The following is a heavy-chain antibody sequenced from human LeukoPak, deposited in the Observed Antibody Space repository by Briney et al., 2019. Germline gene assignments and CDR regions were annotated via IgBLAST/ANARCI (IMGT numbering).Heavy chain of an antibody. CDR1: GGSISSYY. D-gene: IGHD5-12*01. V-gene: IGHV4-4*07. Sequence: PSETLSLTCTVSGGSISSYYWSWIRQPAGKGLEWIGRIYTSGSTNYNPSLKSRVTMSVDTSKNQLSLKLSSVTAADTAVYYCAREGIVATIAEYYFDYWGQGTLVTVSS. J-gene: IGHJ4*02. CDR3: AREGIVATIAEYYFDY. CDR2: IYTSGST.